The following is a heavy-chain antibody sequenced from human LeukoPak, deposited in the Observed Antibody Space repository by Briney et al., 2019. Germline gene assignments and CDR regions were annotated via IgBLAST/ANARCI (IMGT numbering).Heavy chain of an antibody. J-gene: IGHJ3*02. Sequence: GESLKISCKGSGYSFTSYWIGWVRPMPGKGLEWMGIIYPGDSDTRYSPSFQGQVTISADKSISTAYLQWSSLKASDTAMYYCARTTSDIVVVPAANDAFDIWGQGTMVTVSS. CDR1: GYSFTSYW. V-gene: IGHV5-51*01. CDR2: IYPGDSDT. D-gene: IGHD2-2*01. CDR3: ARTTSDIVVVPAANDAFDI.